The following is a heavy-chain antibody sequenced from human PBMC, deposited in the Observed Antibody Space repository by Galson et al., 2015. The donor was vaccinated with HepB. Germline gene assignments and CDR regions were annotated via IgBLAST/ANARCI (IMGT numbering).Heavy chain of an antibody. V-gene: IGHV6-1*01. CDR1: GDSVSSNSAA. J-gene: IGHJ4*02. CDR3: ARTYYYDSSGGALDY. D-gene: IGHD3-22*01. CDR2: TYYRSKWYN. Sequence: CAISGDSVSSNSAAWNWIRQSPSRGLEWLGRTYYRSKWYNDYAVSVKSRITINPDTSKNQFSLQLNSATPEDTAVYYCARTYYYDSSGGALDYWGQGTLVTVSS.